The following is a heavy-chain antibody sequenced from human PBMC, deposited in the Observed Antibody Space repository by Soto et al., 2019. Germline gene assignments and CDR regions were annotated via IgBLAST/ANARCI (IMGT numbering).Heavy chain of an antibody. V-gene: IGHV1-69*13. D-gene: IGHD1-26*01. CDR1: GGTFSSYA. CDR2: IIPIFGTA. J-gene: IGHJ3*02. Sequence: SVKVSCKASGGTFSSYAISWVRQAPGQGLEWMGGIIPIFGTANYAQKFQGRVTITADESTSTAYMELSSLRSEDTAVYYCAREGSGTSDNAFDIWGQGTMVTVSS. CDR3: AREGSGTSDNAFDI.